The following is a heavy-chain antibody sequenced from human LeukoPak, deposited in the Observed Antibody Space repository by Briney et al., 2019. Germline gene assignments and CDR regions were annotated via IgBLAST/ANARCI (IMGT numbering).Heavy chain of an antibody. D-gene: IGHD5-24*01. CDR1: GYTFTSYG. CDR2: ISAYNGNT. V-gene: IGHV1-18*01. Sequence: GASVKVSCKASGYTFTSYGISWVRQAPGQGLEWMGWISAYNGNTNYAQKLQGRVTMTTDTSTSTAYMELRSLRSDDTAVYYCARTPSEMVLTGYYFDYWGQGTLVTVSS. CDR3: ARTPSEMVLTGYYFDY. J-gene: IGHJ4*02.